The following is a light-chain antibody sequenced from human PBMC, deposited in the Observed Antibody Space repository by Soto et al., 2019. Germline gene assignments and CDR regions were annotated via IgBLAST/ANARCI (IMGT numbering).Light chain of an antibody. Sequence: EIVLTQSPATLSLSPGERATLSCRASQGVSSYLAWYQQKPGQAPRLLVYDASNRATGIPARFSGSGPGTDFTLTISSLEPEDFAVYYCQQYGSSPLTFGGGTKVEIK. V-gene: IGKV3D-11*01. J-gene: IGKJ4*01. CDR2: DAS. CDR3: QQYGSSPLT. CDR1: QGVSSY.